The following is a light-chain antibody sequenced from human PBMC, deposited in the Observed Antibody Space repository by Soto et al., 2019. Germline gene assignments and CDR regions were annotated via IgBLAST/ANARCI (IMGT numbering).Light chain of an antibody. CDR2: DAS. J-gene: IGKJ2*01. V-gene: IGKV3-11*01. CDR1: QSVSSY. Sequence: EIVLTQSPATLSLSPGERATLSCRASQSVSSYLAWYQQKPGQAPRLLIYDASNRATGIPARFSGSGSGTDFTLTISSLEPEDFAVYYCQQQSNWPPTFGQGTKLEIK. CDR3: QQQSNWPPT.